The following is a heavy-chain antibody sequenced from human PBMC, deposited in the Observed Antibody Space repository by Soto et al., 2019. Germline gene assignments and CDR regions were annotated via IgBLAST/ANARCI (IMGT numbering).Heavy chain of an antibody. D-gene: IGHD6-19*01. J-gene: IGHJ1*01. CDR3: ATSSGYH. CDR2: IWDDGTNE. CDR1: GLIFSDYG. Sequence: QVQLVESGGGVVQPGRSLRLSCAASGLIFSDYGMNWVRQAPHKGLELVATIWDDGTNEYYVDSVKGRFTISRDNSRSTLFLQMSSLRVDDTAMYYCATSSGYHWGQGTLVTVSS. V-gene: IGHV3-33*01.